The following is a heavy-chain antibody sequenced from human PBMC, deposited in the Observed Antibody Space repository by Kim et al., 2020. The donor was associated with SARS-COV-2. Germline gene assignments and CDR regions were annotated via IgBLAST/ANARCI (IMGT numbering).Heavy chain of an antibody. Sequence: SETLSLTCIVSGVSITNNNYYWAWIRQPPGKGLEWIGTIYSSGTTYYNPSLKSRVTIVVDTSKNQFSLNLLSVTAADTAVYYCARPDMDVWGKGTTVTVS. V-gene: IGHV4-39*01. CDR1: GVSITNNNYY. CDR2: IYSSGTT. CDR3: ARPDMDV. J-gene: IGHJ6*03.